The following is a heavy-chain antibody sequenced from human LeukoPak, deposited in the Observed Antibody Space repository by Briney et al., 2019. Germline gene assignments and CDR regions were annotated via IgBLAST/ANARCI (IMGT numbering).Heavy chain of an antibody. J-gene: IGHJ4*02. D-gene: IGHD2-2*01. CDR1: GFTFTDYS. CDR2: ITSDGTSI. CDR3: ARDWYHAIDY. Sequence: GGSLRLSCEASGFTFTDYSIHWVRQPPGQGLVWVARITSDGTSISYAESVKGRFTIPRDNAKNTLYLQMNSLRVDDTAIYYCARDWYHAIDYWGQGTLVTVSS. V-gene: IGHV3-74*03.